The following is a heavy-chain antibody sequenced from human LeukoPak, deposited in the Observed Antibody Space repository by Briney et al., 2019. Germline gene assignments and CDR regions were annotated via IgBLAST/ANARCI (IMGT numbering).Heavy chain of an antibody. CDR1: GGSISSSSYY. J-gene: IGHJ4*02. CDR3: AGDRPTGYSSGWYWGFDY. CDR2: IYYSGST. D-gene: IGHD6-19*01. V-gene: IGHV4-39*07. Sequence: SETLSLTCTVSGGSISSSSYYWGWIRQPPGKGLEWIGSIYYSGSTYYNPSLKSRVTISVDTSKNQFSLKLSSVTAADTAVYYCAGDRPTGYSSGWYWGFDYWGQGTLVTVSS.